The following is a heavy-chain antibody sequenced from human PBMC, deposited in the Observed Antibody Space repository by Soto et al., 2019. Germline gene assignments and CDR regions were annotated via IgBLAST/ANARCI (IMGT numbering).Heavy chain of an antibody. CDR3: ARDGTHASCCYYKTTYTVDV. D-gene: IGHD3-22*01. CDR1: GYTFVNYA. Sequence: ASVKVSCKASGYTFVNYAMHWVRQAPGQRLEWVGWITVGNGNSRYSENLRGRVAFTRDTSASTAYMELSSLRSEDTSVYYCARDGTHASCCYYKTTYTVDVWGQGTTVTVSS. J-gene: IGHJ6*02. CDR2: ITVGNGNS. V-gene: IGHV1-3*01.